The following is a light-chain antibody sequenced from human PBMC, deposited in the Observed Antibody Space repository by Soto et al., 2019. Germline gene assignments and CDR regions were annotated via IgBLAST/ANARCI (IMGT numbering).Light chain of an antibody. CDR3: QQYGDSPLYS. J-gene: IGKJ2*01. CDR1: RNVRSSH. V-gene: IGKV3-20*01. CDR2: GAS. Sequence: DIVLSQYPGTLSLSPGASATLSCRASRNVRSSHLAWYQQKPGQAPRLLIYGASTRATGIPDRFSGSGSGTDFTLTISRLEPEDFAVYYCQQYGDSPLYSFGQGTKLEIK.